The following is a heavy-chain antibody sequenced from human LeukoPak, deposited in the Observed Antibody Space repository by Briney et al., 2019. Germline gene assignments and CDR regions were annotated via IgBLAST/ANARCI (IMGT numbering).Heavy chain of an antibody. CDR1: GFTFSAFW. D-gene: IGHD2-21*01. Sequence: PGGSLRLSCAASGFTFSAFWMSWVRHAPGKGLGWVANIKGDGSETYYADSVKGRFTISRDNAKNSLYLQMSSLRAEDTAVYYCARDDCSFDYWGQGALVTVSS. CDR3: ARDDCSFDY. V-gene: IGHV3-7*01. J-gene: IGHJ4*02. CDR2: IKGDGSET.